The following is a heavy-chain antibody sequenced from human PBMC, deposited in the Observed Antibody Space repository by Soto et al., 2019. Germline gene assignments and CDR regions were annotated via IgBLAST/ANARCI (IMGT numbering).Heavy chain of an antibody. CDR2: IYSSGTT. Sequence: SETLSLTCTVSGGSISSGGYYWGWIRQYPGKILEWIGYIYSSGTTYHNPSLKSRLSMSVDTSKNQFSLNLNSVTAADTAVYYCARAAPSRISSYGMDVWGQGTTVTVSS. J-gene: IGHJ6*02. CDR3: ARAAPSRISSYGMDV. D-gene: IGHD6-6*01. CDR1: GGSISSGGYY. V-gene: IGHV4-31*03.